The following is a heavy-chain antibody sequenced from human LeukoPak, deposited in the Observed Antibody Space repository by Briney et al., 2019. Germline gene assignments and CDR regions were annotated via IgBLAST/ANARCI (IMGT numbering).Heavy chain of an antibody. Sequence: SETLSLTCTVSGGSISSSSYYWGWIRQPPGKGLEWIGSIYYSGSTYYSPSLKSRVTISVDTSKDQFSLKLSSVTAADTAVYYCARGYVGATTGAWFDPWGQGTLVTVSS. CDR3: ARGYVGATTGAWFDP. CDR2: IYYSGST. V-gene: IGHV4-39*07. D-gene: IGHD4-17*01. CDR1: GGSISSSSYY. J-gene: IGHJ5*02.